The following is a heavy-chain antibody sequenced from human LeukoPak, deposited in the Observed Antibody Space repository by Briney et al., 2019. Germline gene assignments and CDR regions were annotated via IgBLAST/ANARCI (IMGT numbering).Heavy chain of an antibody. CDR2: ISDTDSAV. V-gene: IGHV3-48*04. J-gene: IGHJ1*01. CDR3: ARRLAY. CDR1: GFTVSSYS. Sequence: GGSLRLSCAASGFTVSSYSMNWVRQAPGKGLEWISYISDTDSAVYYADSVKGRFTISRDNTKNSLYLQMNSLRVEDAAVYYCARRLAYWGQGTLVTVSS.